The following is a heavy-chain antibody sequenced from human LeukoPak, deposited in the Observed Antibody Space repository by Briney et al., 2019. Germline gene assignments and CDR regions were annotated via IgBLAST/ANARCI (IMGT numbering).Heavy chain of an antibody. CDR3: ARGTSGDP. J-gene: IGHJ5*02. CDR1: GFTFDDYA. Sequence: PGGSLRLSCAASGFTFDDYAMHWVRQAPGKGLEWVSGISWNSGSIGYADSVKGRFTISRDNAKNSLYLQMNSLRAEDTAVYYCARGTSGDPWGQGTLVTVSS. V-gene: IGHV3-9*01. CDR2: ISWNSGSI.